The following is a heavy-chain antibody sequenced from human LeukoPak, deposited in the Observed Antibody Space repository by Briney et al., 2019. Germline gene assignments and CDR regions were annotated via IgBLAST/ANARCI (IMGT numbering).Heavy chain of an antibody. D-gene: IGHD3-22*01. CDR1: GFTFDDYA. J-gene: IGHJ6*02. Sequence: GRSLRLSCTVSGFTFDDYAMHWVRHTPGKGLEWGAGITWNRDNIGYGDSVKGRFTISRDNVKNVVYLKMNSLRPEDTALYYCAKDLSSAITSALVLDVWGQGTTV. V-gene: IGHV3-9*01. CDR3: AKDLSSAITSALVLDV. CDR2: ITWNRDNI.